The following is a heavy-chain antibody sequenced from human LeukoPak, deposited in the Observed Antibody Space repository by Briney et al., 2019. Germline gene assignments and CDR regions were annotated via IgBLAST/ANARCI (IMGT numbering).Heavy chain of an antibody. J-gene: IGHJ6*03. Sequence: GGSLRLSCAASGFTFSSYWLTWVRQAPGKGLEWVSGISWNSGSIGYADSVKGRFTISRDNAKNSLYLQMNSLRAEDTALYYCAKDMGGSGSYFNYMDVWGKGTTVTISS. CDR1: GFTFSSYW. CDR3: AKDMGGSGSYFNYMDV. D-gene: IGHD3-10*01. V-gene: IGHV3-9*01. CDR2: ISWNSGSI.